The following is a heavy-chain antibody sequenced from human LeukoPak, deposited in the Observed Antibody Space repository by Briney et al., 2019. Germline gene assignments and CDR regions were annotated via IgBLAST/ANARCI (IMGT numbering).Heavy chain of an antibody. J-gene: IGHJ4*02. CDR1: GGSISSYY. CDR3: ARHLFSGGWYHVDS. Sequence: SETLSLTCTVSGGSISSYYWGWIRQPPGKGLEWIGNIYYSGSTYYSPSLKSRVTISVDTSKNLFSLKLRSVTAADTAVYYCARHLFSGGWYHVDSWGQGTLVTVSS. D-gene: IGHD6-19*01. V-gene: IGHV4-39*01. CDR2: IYYSGST.